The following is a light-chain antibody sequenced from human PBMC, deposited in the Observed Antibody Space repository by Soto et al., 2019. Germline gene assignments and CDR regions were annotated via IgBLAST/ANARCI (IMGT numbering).Light chain of an antibody. CDR2: GAS. Sequence: EIVMTQSPATLSVSPGEGVTLSCRASQTVPSRIAWYQQKPGQAPSLLIYGASSRATGIPDRFSGSGSGTDFTLTISRLEPEDFAVYYCQQYQTSPRTFGQGTKVDIK. J-gene: IGKJ1*01. CDR3: QQYQTSPRT. CDR1: QTVPSR. V-gene: IGKV3D-15*01.